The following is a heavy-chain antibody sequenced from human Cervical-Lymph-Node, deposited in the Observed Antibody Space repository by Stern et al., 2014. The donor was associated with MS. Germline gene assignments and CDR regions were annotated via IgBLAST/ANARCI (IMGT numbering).Heavy chain of an antibody. D-gene: IGHD1-26*01. CDR3: ARISLGSGIDY. CDR1: ENTFTGYY. Sequence: QMQLVQSGAEVKQPGASMKVTCKASENTFTGYYIHWVRQAPGQGLEWMGWINPNSGATNYAQRFQDRVSLTSDTSNTLAYMELDRLTSDDTAVYYCARISLGSGIDYWGQGSLVTVSS. CDR2: INPNSGAT. J-gene: IGHJ4*02. V-gene: IGHV1-2*02.